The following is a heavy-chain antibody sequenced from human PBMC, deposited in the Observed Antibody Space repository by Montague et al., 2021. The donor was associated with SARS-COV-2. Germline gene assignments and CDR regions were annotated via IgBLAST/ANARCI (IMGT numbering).Heavy chain of an antibody. CDR2: IYYSGST. Sequence: TLSLTCTVSGGSISSCGYCWSWIPQHPGKGLEWIGYIYYSGSTYYNPSLQSRVTISVDTSKNQFSLKLSTVTGADTAVYYCAGVGIVVVPSAIVTLSYDYYTGVSGKGT. CDR3: AGVGIVVVPSAIVTLSYDYYTGV. J-gene: IGHJ6*03. CDR1: GGSISSCGYC. V-gene: IGHV4-31*03. D-gene: IGHD2-2*02.